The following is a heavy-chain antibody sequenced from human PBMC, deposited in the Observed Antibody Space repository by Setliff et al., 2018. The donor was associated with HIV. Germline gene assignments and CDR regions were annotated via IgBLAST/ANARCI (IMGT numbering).Heavy chain of an antibody. CDR1: GGSISSNSYY. J-gene: IGHJ4*02. D-gene: IGHD6-13*01. CDR2: IYHSGRT. CDR3: ARRRPGGIAAAGLDY. Sequence: PSETLSLTCTVSGGSISSNSYYWGWIRQPPGKGLEWIGSIYHSGRTYYNPSLKSRVTISVDTSKNQFSLKLSSVTAPDTAVYYCARRRPGGIAAAGLDYWGQGTLVTVSS. V-gene: IGHV4-39*01.